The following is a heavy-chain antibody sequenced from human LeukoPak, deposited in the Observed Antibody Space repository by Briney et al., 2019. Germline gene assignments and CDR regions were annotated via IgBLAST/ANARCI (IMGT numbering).Heavy chain of an antibody. J-gene: IGHJ4*02. CDR2: INHSGST. V-gene: IGHV4-34*01. CDR3: ARGRWLDHYFDY. CDR1: GRSFCGYY. Sequence: SETLSLTCAVYGRSFCGYYWRWIRQPPGKGLEWIGEINHSGSTNYNPSLKSRVTISVDTSKNQFSLKLSSVTAADTAVYYCARGRWLDHYFDYWGQGTLVTVSS. D-gene: IGHD6-19*01.